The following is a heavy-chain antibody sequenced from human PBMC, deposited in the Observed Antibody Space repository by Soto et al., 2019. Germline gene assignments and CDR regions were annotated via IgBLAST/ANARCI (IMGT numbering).Heavy chain of an antibody. CDR3: AGGLTGGGWGYYCDY. Sequence: QVQLVQSGAEVKKPGSSVKVSCKASGGTFSSYAIDWVRQAPGKGLEWMGGIMPIFGTADYAQKFQGRVTITADAPTSTAYMELSSLRAEDTAVYYCAGGLTGGGWGYYCDYWGQGTMGTVSS. V-gene: IGHV1-69*12. CDR2: IMPIFGTA. CDR1: GGTFSSYA. D-gene: IGHD3-16*01. J-gene: IGHJ4*02.